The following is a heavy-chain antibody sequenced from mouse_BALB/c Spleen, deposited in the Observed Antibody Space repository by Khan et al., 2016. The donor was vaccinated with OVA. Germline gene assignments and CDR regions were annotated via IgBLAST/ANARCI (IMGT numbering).Heavy chain of an antibody. CDR2: ILPGSGSR. Sequence: QVQLQQSGAELMKPGASVKISCKATGYTFSGYWLEWVKQRPGHGLEWIGEILPGSGSRNYNEKFKGKATFTADISSKTTYMQLSSLTSEDPVVYYCARVNYGSRDYFDYWGQGTTLTVSS. J-gene: IGHJ2*01. D-gene: IGHD1-1*01. CDR3: ARVNYGSRDYFDY. CDR1: GYTFSGYW. V-gene: IGHV1-9*01.